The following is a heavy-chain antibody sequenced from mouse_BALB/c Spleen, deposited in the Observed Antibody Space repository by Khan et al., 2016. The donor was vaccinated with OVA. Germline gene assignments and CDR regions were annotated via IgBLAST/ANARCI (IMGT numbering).Heavy chain of an antibody. CDR1: GYIFTSYW. CDR2: IYPGTNNT. J-gene: IGHJ2*01. Sequence: VQLKQSGAELVRPGASVKLSCKTSGYIFTSYWIHWVKQRSGQGLQWIARIYPGTNNTYYNENLKDKATLTADTSSSTAYMQLSSLKSEDSAVYFCASEEAFYCFDYWGQGTTLTVSS. V-gene: IGHV1S132*01. CDR3: ASEEAFYCFDY.